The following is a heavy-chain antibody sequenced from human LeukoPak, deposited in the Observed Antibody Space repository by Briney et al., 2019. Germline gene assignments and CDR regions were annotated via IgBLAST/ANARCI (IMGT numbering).Heavy chain of an antibody. CDR1: GFTFSSYA. V-gene: IGHV3-23*01. CDR2: ISGSGGST. D-gene: IGHD3-16*01. CDR3: ARDANLALYVWGSYYDY. J-gene: IGHJ4*02. Sequence: GGSLRLSCAASGFTFSSYAMSWVRQAPGKGLEWVSAISGSGGSTYYADSVKGRFTISRDNSKNTLYLQMNSLRAEDTAVYYCARDANLALYVWGSYYDYWGQGTLVTVSS.